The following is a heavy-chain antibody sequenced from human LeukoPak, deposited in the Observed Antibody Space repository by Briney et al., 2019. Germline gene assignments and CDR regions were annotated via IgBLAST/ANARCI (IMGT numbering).Heavy chain of an antibody. CDR3: ASDRDYYDSSGYLFDY. V-gene: IGHV3-23*01. D-gene: IGHD3-22*01. CDR2: ISGSGGGT. CDR1: GFTFSSYA. J-gene: IGHJ4*02. Sequence: QPGGSLRLSCAASGFTFSSYAMSWVRQAPGKGLEWVSAISGSGGGTYYADSVKGRFTISRDNSKNTLYLQMNSLRAEDTAVYYCASDRDYYDSSGYLFDYWGQGTLVTVSS.